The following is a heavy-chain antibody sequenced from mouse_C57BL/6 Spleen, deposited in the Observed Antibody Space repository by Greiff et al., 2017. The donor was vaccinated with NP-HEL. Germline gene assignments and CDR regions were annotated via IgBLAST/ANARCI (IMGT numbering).Heavy chain of an antibody. V-gene: IGHV1-53*01. CDR1: GYTFTSYW. D-gene: IGHD1-1*01. Sequence: QVQLQQPGTELVKSGASVKLSCKASGYTFTSYWMHWVKQRPGQGLEWIGNINPSNGGTNYNEKFKSKATLTVDKSSSTAYMQLSSLTSEDSAVYYCARLITTVVATEWYFDVWGTGTTVTVSS. CDR3: ARLITTVVATEWYFDV. J-gene: IGHJ1*03. CDR2: INPSNGGT.